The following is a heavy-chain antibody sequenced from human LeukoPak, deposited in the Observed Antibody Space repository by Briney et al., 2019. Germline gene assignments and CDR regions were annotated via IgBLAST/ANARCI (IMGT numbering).Heavy chain of an antibody. J-gene: IGHJ4*02. Sequence: GGSLRLSCAASGFTFSSYWMHWVRQAPGKGLVWVSRINSDGSSTSYADSVKGRFTISRDNAKNTLYLQMNSLRAEDTAVYYCARDLGQYYYDSSGLGFDYWGQGTLVTVFS. CDR1: GFTFSSYW. CDR3: ARDLGQYYYDSSGLGFDY. V-gene: IGHV3-74*01. D-gene: IGHD3-22*01. CDR2: INSDGSST.